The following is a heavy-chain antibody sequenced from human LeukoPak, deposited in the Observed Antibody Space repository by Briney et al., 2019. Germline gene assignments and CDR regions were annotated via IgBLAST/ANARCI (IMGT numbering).Heavy chain of an antibody. J-gene: IGHJ4*01. D-gene: IGHD5/OR15-5a*01. CDR2: IYYSGST. CDR3: ARADSVAYQAFDY. CDR1: GGSISSSSYY. V-gene: IGHV4-39*01. Sequence: SETLSLTCTVSGGSISSSSYYWGWIRQPPGKGLEWIGSIYYSGSTYYNPSLNSRVTISVDTSKNQFSLKLISVTAADTAMYYCARADSVAYQAFDYWGHGPLVTVSS.